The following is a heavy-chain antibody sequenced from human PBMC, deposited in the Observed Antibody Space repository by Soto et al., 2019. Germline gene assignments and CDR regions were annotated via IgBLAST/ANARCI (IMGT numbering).Heavy chain of an antibody. CDR2: IYYSGST. Sequence: SETLSLTCTVSGGSISSYYWSWIRQPPGKGQESIGYIYYSGSTNYNPSLKSRVTISVDTSKDQFSLKLSSVTAADTAVYYCARGVAARPVLGYYYYYYGMDVWGQGTTVTVSS. CDR3: ARGVAARPVLGYYYYYYGMDV. CDR1: GGSISSYY. J-gene: IGHJ6*02. V-gene: IGHV4-59*01. D-gene: IGHD6-6*01.